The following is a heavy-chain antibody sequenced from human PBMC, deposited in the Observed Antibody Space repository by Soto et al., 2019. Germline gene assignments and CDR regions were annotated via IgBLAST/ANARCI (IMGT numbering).Heavy chain of an antibody. D-gene: IGHD3-10*01. CDR1: GFTFSSYA. J-gene: IGHJ4*02. Sequence: QVQLVESGGGVVQPGRSLRLSCAASGFTFSSYAMHWVRQAPGKGLEWVAVISYDGSNKYYADSVKGRFTISRDNSKNTLYLQMNSLRAEDTAVYYCARDMLFGELLSPLDYWGQGTLVTVSS. V-gene: IGHV3-30-3*01. CDR3: ARDMLFGELLSPLDY. CDR2: ISYDGSNK.